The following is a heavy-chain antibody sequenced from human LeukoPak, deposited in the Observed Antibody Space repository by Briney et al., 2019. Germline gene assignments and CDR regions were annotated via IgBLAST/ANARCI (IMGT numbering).Heavy chain of an antibody. Sequence: PGGSLRLSCAASGFTFSDYYMSWIRQAPGKGLEWVSYISSSGSTIYYADSVKGRFTISRDNAKNSLYLQMNSLRAEDTAVYYCASIGYSSGWYNPGENYWGQGTLVTVSS. J-gene: IGHJ4*02. CDR3: ASIGYSSGWYNPGENY. D-gene: IGHD6-19*01. CDR2: ISSSGSTI. V-gene: IGHV3-11*04. CDR1: GFTFSDYY.